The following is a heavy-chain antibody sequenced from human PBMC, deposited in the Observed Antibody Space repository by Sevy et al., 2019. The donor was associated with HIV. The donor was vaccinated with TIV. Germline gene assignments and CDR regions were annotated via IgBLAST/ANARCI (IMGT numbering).Heavy chain of an antibody. CDR2: ISSSGSTI. CDR1: GFTFSDYY. J-gene: IGHJ4*02. Sequence: GGSLRLSCAASGFTFSDYYMSWIRQAPGKGLEWVSYISSSGSTIYYADSVRGRFTISRDNAKNSLYLQMNSLRAEDTAVYYCARGTVDYVALFDYWGQGTLVTVSS. CDR3: ARGTVDYVALFDY. D-gene: IGHD4-17*01. V-gene: IGHV3-11*01.